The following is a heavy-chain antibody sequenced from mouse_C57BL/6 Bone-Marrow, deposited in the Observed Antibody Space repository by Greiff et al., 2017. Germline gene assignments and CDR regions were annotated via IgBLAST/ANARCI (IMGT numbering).Heavy chain of an antibody. Sequence: EVQLKESGEGLVKPGGSLKLSCAASGFTFSSYAMSWVRQTPEKRLEWVAYISSGGDYIYYADTVKGRFTISRDNARNTLYLQMSSLKSEDTAMYYCTKFYDALFAYWGQGTLVTVSA. D-gene: IGHD2-3*01. CDR1: GFTFSSYA. J-gene: IGHJ3*01. CDR3: TKFYDALFAY. CDR2: ISSGGDYI. V-gene: IGHV5-9-1*02.